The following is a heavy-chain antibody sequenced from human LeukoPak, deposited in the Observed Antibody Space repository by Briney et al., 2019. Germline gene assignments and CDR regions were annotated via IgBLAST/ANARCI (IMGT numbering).Heavy chain of an antibody. V-gene: IGHV5-51*01. Sequence: GESLKISCKGSGYSFTSYWIDWVRQMPGKGLEWMGIIYPDDSDTTYSPSFQGQVTISADKSISTAYLQWSSLRASDTAMYYCARREEYCSGASCYRSGMDVWGQGTTVTVPS. D-gene: IGHD2-15*01. CDR2: IYPDDSDT. J-gene: IGHJ6*02. CDR3: ARREEYCSGASCYRSGMDV. CDR1: GYSFTSYW.